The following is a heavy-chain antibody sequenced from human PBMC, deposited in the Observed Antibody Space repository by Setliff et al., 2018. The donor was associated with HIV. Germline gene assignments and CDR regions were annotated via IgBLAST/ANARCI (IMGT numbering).Heavy chain of an antibody. V-gene: IGHV4-39*07. CDR1: GGSISSSSYY. CDR2: IPYSGST. Sequence: PSETLSLTCTVSGGSISSSSYYWGWIRQPPGKGLEWIVSIPYSGSTYYNPSRKSRVSLPVDTSKNQFSLKLSSVTAADAAVYYCGTAMYYYYGLDVWGQGSRVTVSS. D-gene: IGHD2-2*01. J-gene: IGHJ6*02. CDR3: GTAMYYYYGLDV.